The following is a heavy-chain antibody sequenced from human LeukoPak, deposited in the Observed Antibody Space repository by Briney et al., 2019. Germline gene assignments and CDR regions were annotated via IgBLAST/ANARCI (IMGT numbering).Heavy chain of an antibody. CDR1: GYTFSGYY. Sequence: GASVKVSCKASGYTFSGYYLHWLRQAPGQGPEWMGWINPNNGDTNYEDKFRGRVTMTRDTSISTVCMELSRLTYDGTAVYFCARSLGSSFSFYFDSWGQGTLVTVSS. V-gene: IGHV1-2*07. CDR3: ARSLGSSFSFYFDS. CDR2: INPNNGDT. D-gene: IGHD6-13*01. J-gene: IGHJ4*02.